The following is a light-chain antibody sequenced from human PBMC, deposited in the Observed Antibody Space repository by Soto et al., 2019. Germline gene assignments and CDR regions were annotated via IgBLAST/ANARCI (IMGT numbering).Light chain of an antibody. CDR1: QSVSSN. J-gene: IGKJ1*01. Sequence: EIVMTQSPATLSVSPVEIATLSCMASQSVSSNLAWYQQKPGQAPRLLIYGASTRATGIPARFSGSGSGTEFTLTISSLQSEDFAVYYCQHYNNWPPWTFGQGTKVDI. CDR2: GAS. V-gene: IGKV3-15*01. CDR3: QHYNNWPPWT.